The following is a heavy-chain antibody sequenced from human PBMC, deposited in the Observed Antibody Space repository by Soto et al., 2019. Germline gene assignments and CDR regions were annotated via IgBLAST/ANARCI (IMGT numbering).Heavy chain of an antibody. D-gene: IGHD3-22*01. CDR1: GGSISSSSYY. CDR3: ARHGVITYYYDSSGYYYNWFDP. CDR2: IYYSGST. J-gene: IGHJ5*02. V-gene: IGHV4-39*01. Sequence: SETLSLTCTVSGGSISSSSYYWGWIRQPPGKGLEWIGSIYYSGSTYYNPSLKRRVTISVDTSKNQFSLKLSSVTAADTAVYYCARHGVITYYYDSSGYYYNWFDPWDQGTLVTVSS.